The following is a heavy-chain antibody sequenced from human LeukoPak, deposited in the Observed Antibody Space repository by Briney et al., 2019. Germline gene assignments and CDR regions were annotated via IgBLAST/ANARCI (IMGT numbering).Heavy chain of an antibody. CDR1: GFTFSSYA. CDR3: AKDLMRAYGSGSYYFDY. V-gene: IGHV3-23*01. Sequence: GGSLRLSCAASGFTFSSYAMSWVRQAPGKGLEWVSAISGSGGSTYYADSVKGRFTISRDNSKNTLYLQMNSLRAEDTAVYYCAKDLMRAYGSGSYYFDYWGQGTPVTVSS. J-gene: IGHJ4*02. D-gene: IGHD3-10*01. CDR2: ISGSGGST.